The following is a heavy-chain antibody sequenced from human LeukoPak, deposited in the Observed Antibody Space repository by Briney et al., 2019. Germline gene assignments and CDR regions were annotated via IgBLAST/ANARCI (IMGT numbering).Heavy chain of an antibody. Sequence: GGSLRLSCAASGFTFSSYSMNWVRQAPRKGLEWVSSISSSSSYIYYADSVKGRFTISRDNAKNSLYLQMNSLRAEDTAVYYCARDWSDYYGSGSYGMDVWGQGTTVTVSS. CDR2: ISSSSSYI. V-gene: IGHV3-21*01. CDR1: GFTFSSYS. D-gene: IGHD3-10*01. J-gene: IGHJ6*02. CDR3: ARDWSDYYGSGSYGMDV.